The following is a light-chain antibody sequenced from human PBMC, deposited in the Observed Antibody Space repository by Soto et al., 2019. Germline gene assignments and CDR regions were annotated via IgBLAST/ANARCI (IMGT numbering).Light chain of an antibody. CDR2: DVS. Sequence: QSALTQPASVSGSPGQSITISCTGTSSDVGGYNYVSWYQQHPGKAPNLVIYDVSNRPSGVSNRFSGSKSGNTASLTISGLQAEDEADYYCSSYTISKTLVLGGGTKLTVL. V-gene: IGLV2-14*03. J-gene: IGLJ2*01. CDR3: SSYTISKTLV. CDR1: SSDVGGYNY.